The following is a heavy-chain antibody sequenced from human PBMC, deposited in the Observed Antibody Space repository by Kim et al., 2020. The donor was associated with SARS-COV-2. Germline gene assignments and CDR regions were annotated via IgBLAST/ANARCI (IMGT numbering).Heavy chain of an antibody. CDR1: GGSISSSSYY. Sequence: SATLSLTCTVSGGSISSSSYYWGWIRQPPGKGLEWIGSIYYSGSTYYNPSLKSRVTISVDTSKNQFSLKLSSVTAADTAVYYCARHGHITMIVVVIIPGWFDPWGQGTLVTVSS. CDR2: IYYSGST. D-gene: IGHD3-22*01. V-gene: IGHV4-39*01. J-gene: IGHJ5*02. CDR3: ARHGHITMIVVVIIPGWFDP.